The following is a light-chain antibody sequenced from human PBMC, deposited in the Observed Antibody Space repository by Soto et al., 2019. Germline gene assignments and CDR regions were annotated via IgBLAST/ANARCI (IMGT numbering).Light chain of an antibody. CDR3: QCRSGWLRT. Sequence: EIVLTQSPATLSLSPGERVTLSCGASQSIGSYLAWYQQTPGQAPRLLIYDASYRATGIPARFSGSGSGTAFTLSISSLEPEDFAVYYCQCRSGWLRTFGQGTKVDIK. CDR1: QSIGSY. CDR2: DAS. J-gene: IGKJ1*01. V-gene: IGKV3-11*01.